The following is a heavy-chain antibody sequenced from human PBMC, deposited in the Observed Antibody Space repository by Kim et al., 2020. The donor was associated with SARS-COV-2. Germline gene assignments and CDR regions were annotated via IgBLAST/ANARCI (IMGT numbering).Heavy chain of an antibody. Sequence: SKKTYAEPVKGRFTSSRDNSKNTLYLPMNSRRAEDTAVYYCAKSPGLDYWGQGTLVTVSS. J-gene: IGHJ4*02. CDR2: SKK. V-gene: IGHV3-30*02. CDR3: AKSPGLDY.